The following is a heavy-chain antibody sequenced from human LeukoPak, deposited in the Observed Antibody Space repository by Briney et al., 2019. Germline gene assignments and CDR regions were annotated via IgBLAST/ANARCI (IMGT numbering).Heavy chain of an antibody. CDR1: GVAISSGGYY. Sequence: SETLSLTCTVSGVAISSGGYYWSWIRQHPGNGLEWIGYIYYSGSTYYNPSLKSRVTISVDTSKNQFSLKLSSVTAADTAVYYCARGRIYGSGRAFDYWGQGTLVTVSS. CDR3: ARGRIYGSGRAFDY. D-gene: IGHD3-10*01. CDR2: IYYSGST. V-gene: IGHV4-31*02. J-gene: IGHJ4*02.